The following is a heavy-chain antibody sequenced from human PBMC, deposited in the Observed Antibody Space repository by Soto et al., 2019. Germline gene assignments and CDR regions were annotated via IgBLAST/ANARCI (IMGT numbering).Heavy chain of an antibody. CDR3: ARVLLSSSYSSGCDAFDI. CDR1: GGSISSYY. CDR2: IYYSGST. V-gene: IGHV4-59*01. D-gene: IGHD6-19*01. J-gene: IGHJ3*02. Sequence: QVQLQESGPGLVKPSETLSLTCTVAGGSISSYYWSWIRQPPGKGLEWIGYIYYSGSTNYNPSLKSRFPISGDTSKNQLSLKLSYVNAAATAVYYCARVLLSSSYSSGCDAFDIWGQGTMVTVSS.